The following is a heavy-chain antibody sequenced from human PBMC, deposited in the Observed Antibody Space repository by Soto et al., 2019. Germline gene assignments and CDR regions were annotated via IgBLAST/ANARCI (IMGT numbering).Heavy chain of an antibody. CDR1: GGYIISSNW. CDR2: IYHSEST. CDR3: ARGRYSSGWYGEWFDP. D-gene: IGHD6-19*01. V-gene: IGHV4-4*02. J-gene: IGHJ5*02. Sequence: SETLSLTCTVSGGYIISSNWWSWVRQPPGKGLEWIGEIYHSESTNYNPSLKSRVTISVDKSNNQFSLKLSSVTAADTAVYYCARGRYSSGWYGEWFDPWGQGTLVTVSS.